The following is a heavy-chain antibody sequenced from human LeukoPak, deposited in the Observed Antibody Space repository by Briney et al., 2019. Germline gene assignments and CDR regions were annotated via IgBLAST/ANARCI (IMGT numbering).Heavy chain of an antibody. CDR3: ARQAINYYDSSGYYDY. CDR1: GYTFTGYY. CDR2: INPNSGGT. D-gene: IGHD3-22*01. Sequence: GASVTVSCKASGYTFTGYYMHWVRQASGQGLEWMGWINPNSGGTNYAQKFQGRVTMTRDTSISTAYMELSRLRSDDTAVYYCARQAINYYDSSGYYDYWGQGTLVTVSS. J-gene: IGHJ4*02. V-gene: IGHV1-2*02.